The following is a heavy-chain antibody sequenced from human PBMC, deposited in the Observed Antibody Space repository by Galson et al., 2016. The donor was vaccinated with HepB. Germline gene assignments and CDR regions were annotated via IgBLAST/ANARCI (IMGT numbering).Heavy chain of an antibody. CDR1: GGSISSGGYY. V-gene: IGHV4-31*03. J-gene: IGHJ4*02. D-gene: IGHD3-16*02. CDR2: ISYSGST. CDR3: ARDKGRLGELSLLDY. Sequence: TLSLTCTVSGGSISSGGYYWTWIRQHPGKGLEWIGYISYSGSTYYNPSLKSRVTISVDTSKNQFSLKLSSVTAADTAVYYCARDKGRLGELSLLDYWGQGTLVTVSS.